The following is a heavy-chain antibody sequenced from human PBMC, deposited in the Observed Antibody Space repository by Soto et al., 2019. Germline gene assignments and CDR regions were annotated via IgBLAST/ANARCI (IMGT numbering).Heavy chain of an antibody. V-gene: IGHV1-69*12. J-gene: IGHJ6*02. Sequence: QVQVVQSGAEMRKPGSSVKVSCRTSGATFRNFAFSWVRQVPGKGLEWMGGIIPLFGTTNYAQKFQDRLTITADDSTTTAYMELSSLGFEDTAVYYCATSTHDHYYYNPLDVWGQGTTVTVSS. D-gene: IGHD3-16*01. CDR3: ATSTHDHYYYNPLDV. CDR2: IIPLFGTT. CDR1: GATFRNFA.